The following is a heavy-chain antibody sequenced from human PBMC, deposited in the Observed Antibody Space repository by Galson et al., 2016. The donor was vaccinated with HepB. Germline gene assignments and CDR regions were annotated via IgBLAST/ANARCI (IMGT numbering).Heavy chain of an antibody. V-gene: IGHV3-53*01. CDR1: GFIVSNDY. Sequence: SPRLSCAASGFIVSNDYMNWVRQAPGKGLKWLSVSYADGRTYYAESVRGRFTISRDNSKNTLFLQMNNLSAEDTAVYYCARDPGFRNGMNVWGQGTTVTVSS. CDR2: SYADGRT. CDR3: ARDPGFRNGMNV. J-gene: IGHJ6*02.